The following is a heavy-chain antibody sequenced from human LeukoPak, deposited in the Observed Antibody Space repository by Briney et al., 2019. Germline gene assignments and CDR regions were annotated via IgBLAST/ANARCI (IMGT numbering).Heavy chain of an antibody. CDR3: ARRDYCSGGSCYPIWNAFDI. V-gene: IGHV1-69*01. D-gene: IGHD2-15*01. CDR2: IIPIFGTA. CDR1: GGTFGSYA. Sequence: SVKVSCKASGGTFGSYAISWVRQASGQGLEWMGGIIPIFGTANYAQKFQGRVTITADESTSTAYMELSSLRSEDTAVYYCARRDYCSGGSCYPIWNAFDIWGQGTMVTVSS. J-gene: IGHJ3*02.